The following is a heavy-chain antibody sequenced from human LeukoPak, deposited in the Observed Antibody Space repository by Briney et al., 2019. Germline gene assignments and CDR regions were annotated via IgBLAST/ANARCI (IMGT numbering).Heavy chain of an antibody. CDR3: ARAWFGELSRYYHYYGMDV. Sequence: ASVKVSCKASGYTFTNYNISWVRQAPGQGLEWMGWISAYNGNTNYAQKLQGRVTMTTDTSTSTAYMELRSLRSDDTAVYYCARAWFGELSRYYHYYGMDVWGQGTTVTVSS. CDR2: ISAYNGNT. J-gene: IGHJ6*02. V-gene: IGHV1-18*01. CDR1: GYTFTNYN. D-gene: IGHD3-10*01.